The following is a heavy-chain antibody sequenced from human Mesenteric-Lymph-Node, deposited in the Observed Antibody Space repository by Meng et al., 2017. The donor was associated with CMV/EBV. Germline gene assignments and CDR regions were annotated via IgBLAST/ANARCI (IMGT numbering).Heavy chain of an antibody. J-gene: IGHJ3*02. V-gene: IGHV3-53*01. CDR1: GFSVSSNY. CDR3: AKAETRQHSLIPSGDI. CDR2: LYSGGTT. Sequence: GESLKISCAASGFSVSSNYMSWVRQAPGKGLEWVSVLYSGGTTNYADSVKGRFTISRDSSQNTLYLQMDSLRAEDTAIYYCAKAETRQHSLIPSGDIWGQGTMVTVSS. D-gene: IGHD3-10*01.